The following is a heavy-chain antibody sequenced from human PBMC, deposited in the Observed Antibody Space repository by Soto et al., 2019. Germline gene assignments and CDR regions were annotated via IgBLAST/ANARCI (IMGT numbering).Heavy chain of an antibody. D-gene: IGHD1-26*01. Sequence: GXSVKVSCXSSGSTFTCYYMNLVRQAPGQGLECMGWINPNSGGTNYSQKFQGRVTMTRDTSISTAYMELSRLRSDDTAVYYCAREGSGSYAGFDTWGQGTLVTVSS. CDR3: AREGSGSYAGFDT. CDR2: INPNSGGT. V-gene: IGHV1-2*02. CDR1: GSTFTCYY. J-gene: IGHJ5*02.